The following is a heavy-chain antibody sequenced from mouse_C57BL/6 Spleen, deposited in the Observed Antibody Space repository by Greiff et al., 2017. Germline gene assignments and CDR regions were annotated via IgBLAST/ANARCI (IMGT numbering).Heavy chain of an antibody. Sequence: EVKLVASGEGLVKPGGSLKLSCAASGFTFSSYAMSWVRQTPEKRLEWVAYISSGGDYIYYADTVKGRFTISRDNARNTLYLQMSSLKSEDTAMYYCTRDHYGRNYAMDYRGQETSVPVSS. CDR1: GFTFSSYA. J-gene: IGHJ4*01. V-gene: IGHV5-9-1*02. CDR2: ISSGGDYI. CDR3: TRDHYGRNYAMDY. D-gene: IGHD1-1*01.